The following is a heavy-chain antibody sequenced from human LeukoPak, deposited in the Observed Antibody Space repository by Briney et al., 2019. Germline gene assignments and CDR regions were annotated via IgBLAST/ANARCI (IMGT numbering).Heavy chain of an antibody. CDR1: GFTFSVYE. D-gene: IGHD3-10*01. V-gene: IGHV3-23*01. CDR2: ISGSGGST. J-gene: IGHJ6*03. CDR3: AKPAPNYYGSGSYYYYYYYYYMDV. Sequence: PGGSLRLSCEASGFTFSVYEMNWVRQAPGKGLEWVSAISGSGGSTYYADSVKGRFTISRDNSKNTLYLQMSSLRAEDTAVYYCAKPAPNYYGSGSYYYYYYYYYMDVWGKGTTVTISS.